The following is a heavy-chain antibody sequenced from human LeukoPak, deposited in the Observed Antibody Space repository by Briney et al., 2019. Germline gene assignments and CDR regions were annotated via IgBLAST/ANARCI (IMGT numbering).Heavy chain of an antibody. CDR1: GYTFDHYG. D-gene: IGHD3-9*01. CDR2: VTSYNGDT. CDR3: TKDWHILTGRNCFDP. V-gene: IGHV1-18*01. J-gene: IGHJ5*02. Sequence: ASVKVSCKASGYTFDHYGISWVRQAPGQGLEWMGWVTSYNGDTNYAQRFHGRVTMTADTSTSIAYMDLRSLTFDDTAIYYCTKDWHILTGRNCFDPWGQGTLVTVSS.